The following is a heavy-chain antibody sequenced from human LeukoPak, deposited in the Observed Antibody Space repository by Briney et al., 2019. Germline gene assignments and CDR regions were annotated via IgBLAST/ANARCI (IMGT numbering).Heavy chain of an antibody. J-gene: IGHJ6*02. Sequence: ASVKVSCKASGYTFTGYYMHWVRQAPGQGLEWMGWINPNSGGTNYAQKFQGWVTMTRDTSISTAYMELSRLRSDDTAVYYCARELFSSSWYYYGMDVRGQGTTVTVSS. CDR1: GYTFTGYY. D-gene: IGHD6-13*01. CDR3: ARELFSSSWYYYGMDV. CDR2: INPNSGGT. V-gene: IGHV1-2*04.